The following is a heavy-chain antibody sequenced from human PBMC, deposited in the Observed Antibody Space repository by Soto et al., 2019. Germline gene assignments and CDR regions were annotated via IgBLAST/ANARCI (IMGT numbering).Heavy chain of an antibody. CDR2: IYATGTT. CDR1: GASISGFY. Sequence: SETLSLTCTVSGASISGFYWSWIRKSAGKGLEWIGRIYATGTTDYNPSLKRRVMMSVDTSKKQFSLKLRSVTAADTAVYYCVRDGTKTLRDWFDPWGQGISVTVSS. CDR3: VRDGTKTLRDWFDP. V-gene: IGHV4-4*07. D-gene: IGHD1-1*01. J-gene: IGHJ5*02.